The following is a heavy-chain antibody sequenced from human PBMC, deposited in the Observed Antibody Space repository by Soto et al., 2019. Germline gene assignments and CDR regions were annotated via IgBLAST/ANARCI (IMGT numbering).Heavy chain of an antibody. CDR2: IYATGTT. CDR1: GASISGFY. Sequence: SETLSLTCTVSGASISGFYWSWIRKSAGKGLEWIGRIYATGTTDYNPSLKRRVMMSVDTSKKQFSLKLRSVTAADTAVYYCVRDGTKTLRDWFDPWGQGISVTVSS. CDR3: VRDGTKTLRDWFDP. V-gene: IGHV4-4*07. D-gene: IGHD1-1*01. J-gene: IGHJ5*02.